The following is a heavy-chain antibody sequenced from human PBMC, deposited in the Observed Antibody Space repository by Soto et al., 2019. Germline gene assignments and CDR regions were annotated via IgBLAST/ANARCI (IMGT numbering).Heavy chain of an antibody. CDR3: AKRRGAGGHFDY. CDR1: GFTFTSYA. D-gene: IGHD2-15*01. Sequence: EVQLLESGGGLVQPEGSLRLSCAASGFTFTSYAMGWVRQAPGKGLECVSVVSRGGSTHYADSVTGRFIVSRDNSKNTVSLQMNSLRADGTAVYYCAKRRGAGGHFDYWGQGALVTVST. J-gene: IGHJ4*02. CDR2: VSRGGST. V-gene: IGHV3-23*01.